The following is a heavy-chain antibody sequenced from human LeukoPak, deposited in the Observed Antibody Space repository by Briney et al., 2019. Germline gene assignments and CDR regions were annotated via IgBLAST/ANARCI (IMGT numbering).Heavy chain of an antibody. CDR2: IYPGDSDT. CDR3: ARADYDFWSGPFDY. Sequence: GESLKISCKGSGYSFTSYWIGWVRQMPGEGLEWMGIIYPGDSDTRYSPSFQGQVTISADKSISTAYLQWSSLKASDTAMYYCARADYDFWSGPFDYWGQGTLFTVSS. CDR1: GYSFTSYW. D-gene: IGHD3-3*01. J-gene: IGHJ4*02. V-gene: IGHV5-51*01.